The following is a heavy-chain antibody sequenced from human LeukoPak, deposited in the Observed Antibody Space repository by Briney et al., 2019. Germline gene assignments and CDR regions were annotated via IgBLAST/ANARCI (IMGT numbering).Heavy chain of an antibody. Sequence: SETLSLTCTVSGGSISSSSYYWGWIRQPRGKGLEWIGSIYYSGSTYYNPSLKSRVTISVDTSKNQFSLKLSSVTAADTAVYYCARYMTTVVLIDYWGQGTLVTVSS. D-gene: IGHD4-23*01. V-gene: IGHV4-39*01. CDR1: GGSISSSSYY. J-gene: IGHJ4*02. CDR2: IYYSGST. CDR3: ARYMTTVVLIDY.